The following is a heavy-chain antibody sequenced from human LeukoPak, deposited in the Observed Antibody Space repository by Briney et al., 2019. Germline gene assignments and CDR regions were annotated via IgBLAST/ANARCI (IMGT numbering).Heavy chain of an antibody. V-gene: IGHV1-2*04. D-gene: IGHD5-12*01. Sequence: GASVKVSCKASGYTFTGYHMHWVRQAPGQGLEWMGWINPNSGGTNYAQKFQGWVTMTRDTSISTAYMELSRLRSDDTAVYYCARDRNIVATEFDYWGQGTLVTVSS. CDR2: INPNSGGT. J-gene: IGHJ4*02. CDR1: GYTFTGYH. CDR3: ARDRNIVATEFDY.